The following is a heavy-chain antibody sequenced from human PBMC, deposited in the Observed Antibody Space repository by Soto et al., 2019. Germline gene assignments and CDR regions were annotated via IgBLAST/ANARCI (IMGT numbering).Heavy chain of an antibody. J-gene: IGHJ5*02. CDR3: ARDIAVAGTFGWFDP. D-gene: IGHD6-19*01. CDR2: IWYDGSNK. Sequence: GGSLRLSCAASGFTFSSYGMHWVRQAPGKGLEWVAVIWYDGSNKYYADSVKGRFTISRDNSKNTLYLQMNSLRAEDTAVYYCARDIAVAGTFGWFDPWGQGTLVTVSS. V-gene: IGHV3-33*01. CDR1: GFTFSSYG.